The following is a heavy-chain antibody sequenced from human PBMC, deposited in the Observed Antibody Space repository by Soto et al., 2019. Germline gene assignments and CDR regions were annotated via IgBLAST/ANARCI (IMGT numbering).Heavy chain of an antibody. CDR2: VSAYNGNT. CDR3: ARVGPALCPMGLGGMDV. CDR1: GYTFINYG. V-gene: IGHV1-18*01. J-gene: IGHJ6*02. D-gene: IGHD3-10*01. Sequence: QVQLVQSGAEVKKPGASVKVSCKASGYTFINYGIGWVRQAPGQGLEWMGWVSAYNGNTNYAQKVDGRAPMPTDTSTTAAYMELRSLTSDDTALYYCARVGPALCPMGLGGMDVWGQGTTVTVTS.